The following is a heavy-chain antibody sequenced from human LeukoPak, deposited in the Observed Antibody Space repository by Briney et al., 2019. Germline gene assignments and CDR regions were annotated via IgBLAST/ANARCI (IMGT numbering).Heavy chain of an antibody. CDR3: AKDGDIGYVWGSYRLDY. V-gene: IGHV3-30*18. CDR2: ISYDGSNK. CDR1: GFTFSSYG. J-gene: IGHJ4*02. Sequence: GGSLRLSCAASGFTFSSYGMHWVRQAPGKGLEWVAVISYDGSNKYYADSVKGRFTISRDNSKNTLHLQMNSLRAEDTAVYYCAKDGDIGYVWGSYRLDYWGQGTLVTVSS. D-gene: IGHD3-16*02.